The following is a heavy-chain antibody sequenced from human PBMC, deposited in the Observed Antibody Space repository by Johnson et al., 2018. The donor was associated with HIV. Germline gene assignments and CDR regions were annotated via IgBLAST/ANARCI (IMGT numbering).Heavy chain of an antibody. Sequence: VQLVESGGGLVQPGGSLRLSCAASGFTVSSNYMSWVRQAPGKGLEWVSVIYSGGSTYYADSVKGRFTISRDNSKNTLDLQMNSLKTEDTAVYYCTTGISWFGAITFDIWGQGTMVTVSS. CDR2: IYSGGST. D-gene: IGHD3-10*01. V-gene: IGHV3-66*01. CDR3: TTGISWFGAITFDI. CDR1: GFTVSSNY. J-gene: IGHJ3*02.